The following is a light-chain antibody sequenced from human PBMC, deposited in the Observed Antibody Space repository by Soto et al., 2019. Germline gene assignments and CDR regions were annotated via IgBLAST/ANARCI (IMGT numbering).Light chain of an antibody. Sequence: IQFTQSPSTLSPSVGDIVTIPFRASRNISTSLAWYQHKPGKAPKLMMFDVSNLESGVPSRFSGSGSGTDFTLTISSLQPDDVATYYCQHYNSYSEALGQGTKVDIK. V-gene: IGKV1-5*01. CDR1: RNISTS. J-gene: IGKJ1*01. CDR2: DVS. CDR3: QHYNSYSEA.